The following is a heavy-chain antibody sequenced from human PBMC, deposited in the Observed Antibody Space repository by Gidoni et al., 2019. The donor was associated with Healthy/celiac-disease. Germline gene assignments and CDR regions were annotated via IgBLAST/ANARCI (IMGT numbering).Heavy chain of an antibody. CDR2: IKHSGDT. D-gene: IGHD3-10*01. CDR1: GGSFSGYY. Sequence: QVQLQQWGAGLLKPSETLSLTCAFYGGSFSGYYWSWILQPPGKGLEWIGQIKHSGDTNYNPALKISSTLALDTSHNPVFPELSAGTAADTAVYYCARVGGPRGFRTMVRRGFDPWGQGTLVTVSS. V-gene: IGHV4-34*01. J-gene: IGHJ5*02. CDR3: ARVGGPRGFRTMVRRGFDP.